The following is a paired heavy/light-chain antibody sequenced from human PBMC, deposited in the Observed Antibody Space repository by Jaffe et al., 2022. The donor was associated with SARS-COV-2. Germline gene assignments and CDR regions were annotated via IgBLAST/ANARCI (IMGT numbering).Heavy chain of an antibody. Sequence: EEQLVESGGGLVQPGGSLKLSCAASGFSFSGSGIHWVRQASGKGLEWVGRTRSKANNYATEYAASVKGRFTSSRDDSKNTAYLQMNSLRTEDTAVYFCTSGPERYSYSRGDSFDIWGQGTMVTVSS. D-gene: IGHD1-26*01. V-gene: IGHV3-73*01. CDR2: TRSKANNYAT. CDR1: GFSFSGSG. J-gene: IGHJ3*02. CDR3: TSGPERYSYSRGDSFDI.
Light chain of an antibody. Sequence: QSALTQPASVSGSPGQSITISCTGTSSDVGAYNYVSWYQQHPGKAPKLIIYEVSNRPSGVPDRFSGSKSGNTASLTISGLQAEDEADYYCSSYTSSATVVFGGGTKVTVL. CDR2: EVS. V-gene: IGLV2-14*01. CDR3: SSYTSSATVV. J-gene: IGLJ3*02. CDR1: SSDVGAYNY.